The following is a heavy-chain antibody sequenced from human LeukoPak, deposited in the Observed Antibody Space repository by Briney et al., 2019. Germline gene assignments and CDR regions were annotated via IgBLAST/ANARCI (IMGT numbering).Heavy chain of an antibody. CDR3: ARVRDGYNDAYDI. CDR2: IIPIFGTA. D-gene: IGHD5-24*01. J-gene: IGHJ3*02. V-gene: IGHV1-69*06. CDR1: GGTFSSYA. Sequence: ASLKVSCKASGGTFSSYAISWVRQAPGQGLEWMGGIIPIFGTANYAQKFQGRVTITADKSTSTVYMELSSLRSEDTAVYYCARVRDGYNDAYDIWGQGTMVTVTS.